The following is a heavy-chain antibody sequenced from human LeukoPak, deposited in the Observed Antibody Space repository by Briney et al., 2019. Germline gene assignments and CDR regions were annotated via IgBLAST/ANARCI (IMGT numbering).Heavy chain of an antibody. V-gene: IGHV3-23*01. CDR2: ISGSGGST. CDR3: ARGSSSNWYLFDY. CDR1: GFTFSSYA. J-gene: IGHJ4*02. D-gene: IGHD6-13*01. Sequence: PGGSLRLSCAASGFTFSSYAMSWVRQAPGEGLEWVSAISGSGGSTYYADSVKGRFTISRDNSKNTLYLQMNTPRADDTAVYYCARGSSSNWYLFDYWGQGALVTVSS.